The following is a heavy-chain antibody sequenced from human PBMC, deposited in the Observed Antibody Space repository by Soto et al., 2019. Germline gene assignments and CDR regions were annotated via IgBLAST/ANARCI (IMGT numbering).Heavy chain of an antibody. D-gene: IGHD2-2*01. CDR1: GGSFSGYY. Sequence: SQTLSLTCAVYGGSFSGYYWSWIRQPPGKGLEWIGEINHSGSTNYNPSLKSRVTISVDTSKNQFSLKLSSVTAADTAVYYCARGTFRYCSSTSCRRDRGYYYYYMDVWGKGTTVTVSS. V-gene: IGHV4-34*01. CDR2: INHSGST. CDR3: ARGTFRYCSSTSCRRDRGYYYYYMDV. J-gene: IGHJ6*03.